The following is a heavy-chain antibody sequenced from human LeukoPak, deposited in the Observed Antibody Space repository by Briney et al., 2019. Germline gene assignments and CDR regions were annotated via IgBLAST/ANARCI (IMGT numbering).Heavy chain of an antibody. Sequence: GGSLRLSCAASGFTFSNYALHWVRQAPGKGLEWVAVISYVATNKYYADSVKGRFTISRDNSKDTLFLQMNSLRIEDTAVYYRARGWELQDDYFDFWGQGTLSPSPQ. J-gene: IGHJ4*02. CDR1: GFTFSNYA. D-gene: IGHD1-26*01. CDR3: ARGWELQDDYFDF. CDR2: ISYVATNK. V-gene: IGHV3-30*17.